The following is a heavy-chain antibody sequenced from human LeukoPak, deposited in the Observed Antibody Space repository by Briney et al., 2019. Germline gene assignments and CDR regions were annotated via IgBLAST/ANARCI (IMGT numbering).Heavy chain of an antibody. CDR1: GGSISSGDYY. CDR2: IYYSGST. D-gene: IGHD5-12*01. CDR3: ARVGAGFRVASFDY. J-gene: IGHJ4*02. V-gene: IGHV4-30-4*01. Sequence: SQTLSLTCTVSGGSISSGDYYWSWIRQPPGKGLEWIGYIYYSGSTYYNPSLKSRVIISVDTSKNQFSLKLSSVTAAGTAVYYCARVGAGFRVASFDYWGQGTLVTVSS.